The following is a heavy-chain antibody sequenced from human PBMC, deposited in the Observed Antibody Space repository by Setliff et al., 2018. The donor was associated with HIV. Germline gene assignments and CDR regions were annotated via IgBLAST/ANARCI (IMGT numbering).Heavy chain of an antibody. CDR3: ARDRQNYFYYMDV. CDR1: DGSISSSNYY. V-gene: IGHV4-39*02. Sequence: SETLSLTCSVSDGSISSSNYYWGWIRQPPGKGLEWIGSVYYSGSTYYNPSLKSRIAISEYTSRNQFYLKVSSVTAADTDVYYCARDRQNYFYYMDVWGKGTTVTVSS. J-gene: IGHJ6*03. CDR2: VYYSGST.